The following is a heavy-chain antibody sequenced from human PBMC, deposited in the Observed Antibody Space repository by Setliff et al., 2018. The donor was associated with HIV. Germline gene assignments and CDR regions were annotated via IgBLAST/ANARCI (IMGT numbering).Heavy chain of an antibody. CDR2: IYYSGST. CDR3: ARTRSGTYYGEMNWFDP. J-gene: IGHJ5*02. D-gene: IGHD3-10*01. CDR1: GGSISSYY. Sequence: SETLSLTCKVSGGSISSYYWSWIRQPPGKGLEWIGYIYYSGSTNYNPSLRSRVTISVDTSKNRFSLTLRSVTAADTAVYYCARTRSGTYYGEMNWFDPWGQGILVTVSS. V-gene: IGHV4-59*08.